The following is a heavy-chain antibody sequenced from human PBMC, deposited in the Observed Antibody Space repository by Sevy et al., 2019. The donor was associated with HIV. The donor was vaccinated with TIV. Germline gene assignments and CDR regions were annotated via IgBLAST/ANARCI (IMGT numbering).Heavy chain of an antibody. CDR2: INTNTGNP. CDR3: ARGKYYDILTGPSGGMDV. V-gene: IGHV7-4-1*02. J-gene: IGHJ6*02. D-gene: IGHD3-9*01. Sequence: ASVKVSCKASGYTFTSYAMNWVRQAPGQGLEWMGWINTNTGNPTYAQGFTGRFVFSLDTSVSTAYLQISSLKAEDTAVSYCARGKYYDILTGPSGGMDVWGQETTVTVSS. CDR1: GYTFTSYA.